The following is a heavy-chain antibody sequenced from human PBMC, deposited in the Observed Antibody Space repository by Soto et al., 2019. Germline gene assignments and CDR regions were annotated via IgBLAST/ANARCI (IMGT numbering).Heavy chain of an antibody. D-gene: IGHD3-3*01. CDR3: ARGPIWSGYYYVG. J-gene: IGHJ4*02. CDR1: GFTFSSYW. CDR2: IKQDGSEK. Sequence: PGGSLRLSCAASGFTFSSYWMSWVRQAPGKGLEWVANIKQDGSEKYYVDSVKGRFTTSRDNAKNSLYLQMNSLRAEDTAVYYCARGPIWSGYYYVGWGQGTLVTVSS. V-gene: IGHV3-7*01.